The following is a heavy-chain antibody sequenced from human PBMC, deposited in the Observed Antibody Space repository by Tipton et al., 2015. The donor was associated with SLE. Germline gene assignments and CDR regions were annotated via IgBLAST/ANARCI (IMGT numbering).Heavy chain of an antibody. V-gene: IGHV3-11*04. Sequence: SDSYMTWIRQAPGKGLQWVSYIGGSGPYINYADSVKGRFTISRDNAKNSLHLQMNSLRDEDTAVYYCSRDPRSLDFWGQGTLVTVSS. CDR1: SDSY. CDR2: IGGSGPYI. J-gene: IGHJ4*02. CDR3: SRDPRSLDF.